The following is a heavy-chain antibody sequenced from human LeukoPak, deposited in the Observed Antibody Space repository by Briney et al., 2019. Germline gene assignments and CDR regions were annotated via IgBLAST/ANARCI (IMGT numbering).Heavy chain of an antibody. J-gene: IGHJ4*02. Sequence: SETLSLTCTVSGGSIGSGYWTWIRQPPGKGLEYIGYIYYTGGTNYNPSLKSRVTISVDTSKNQFSLKLSSVTAADTAVYFCAKYGNSGWVIDNWGQGTLATVSS. CDR2: IYYTGGT. D-gene: IGHD6-19*01. CDR3: AKYGNSGWVIDN. V-gene: IGHV4-59*08. CDR1: GGSIGSGY.